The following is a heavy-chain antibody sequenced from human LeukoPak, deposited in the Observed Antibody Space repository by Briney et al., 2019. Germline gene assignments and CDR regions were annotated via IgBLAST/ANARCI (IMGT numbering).Heavy chain of an antibody. Sequence: VASVKVSCKASGYTFTGYYMHWVRQAPGQGLEWMGWINPNSGGTNYAQKFQGRVTMTRDTSISTAYMELSRLRSDVTAVYYCARDIAVAGTEFDYWGQGTLVTVSS. CDR1: GYTFTGYY. CDR3: ARDIAVAGTEFDY. V-gene: IGHV1-2*02. D-gene: IGHD6-19*01. J-gene: IGHJ4*02. CDR2: INPNSGGT.